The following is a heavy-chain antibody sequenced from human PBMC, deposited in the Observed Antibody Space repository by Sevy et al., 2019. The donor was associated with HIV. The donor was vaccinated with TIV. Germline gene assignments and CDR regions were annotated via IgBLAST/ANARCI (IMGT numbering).Heavy chain of an antibody. CDR1: GFTFSSYS. CDR2: ISSSSSYI. V-gene: IGHV3-21*01. CDR3: ARLPAARRITGMDV. J-gene: IGHJ6*02. Sequence: GGSLRLSCAASGFTFSSYSMNWVRQAPGKGLEWVSSISSSSSYIYYAASVKGRFTISRDNAKNSLYLQMNSLRAEDMAVYYCARLPAARRITGMDVWGQGTTVTVSS. D-gene: IGHD2-2*01.